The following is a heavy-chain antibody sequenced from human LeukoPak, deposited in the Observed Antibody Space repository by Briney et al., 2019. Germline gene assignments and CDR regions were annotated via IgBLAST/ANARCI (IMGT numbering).Heavy chain of an antibody. D-gene: IGHD3-10*01. CDR3: ARDNQLWFGELLSHDY. CDR1: GFTFSSYS. V-gene: IGHV3-21*01. J-gene: IGHJ4*02. Sequence: GGSLRLSCAASGFTFSSYSMNWVLQAPGKGLKWVSSISSSSSYIYYADSVKGRFTISRDNAKNSLYLQMNSLRAEDTAVYYCARDNQLWFGELLSHDYWGQGTLVTVSS. CDR2: ISSSSSYI.